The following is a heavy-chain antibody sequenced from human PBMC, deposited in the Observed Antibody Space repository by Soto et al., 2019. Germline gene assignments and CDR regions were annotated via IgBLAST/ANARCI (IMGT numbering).Heavy chain of an antibody. J-gene: IGHJ6*02. Sequence: ASVKVSCKASGYTFTSYYMHWVRQAPGQGLEWMGIINPSGGSTSYAQKFQGRVTMTRDTSTSTVYMELSSLRSEDTAVYYCARSARLGILDYYYYGMDVWGQGTTVTVSS. CDR2: INPSGGST. CDR1: GYTFTSYY. CDR3: ARSARLGILDYYYYGMDV. V-gene: IGHV1-46*01. D-gene: IGHD7-27*01.